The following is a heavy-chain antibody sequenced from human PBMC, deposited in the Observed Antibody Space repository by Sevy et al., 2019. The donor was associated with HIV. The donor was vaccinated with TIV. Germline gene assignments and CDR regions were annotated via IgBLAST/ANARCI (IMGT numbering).Heavy chain of an antibody. D-gene: IGHD1-26*01. CDR1: GFTFNTYA. Sequence: GGSLRLSCAASGFTFNTYAMSWVRQAPGRGLEWVSVITGSGDSTYYVDSVKGRFTISRDNSKDTLYLQMNSLRAEDTAVYYCASHGGSYPRHYIDYWGQGTLVTVSS. J-gene: IGHJ4*02. CDR3: ASHGGSYPRHYIDY. V-gene: IGHV3-23*01. CDR2: ITGSGDST.